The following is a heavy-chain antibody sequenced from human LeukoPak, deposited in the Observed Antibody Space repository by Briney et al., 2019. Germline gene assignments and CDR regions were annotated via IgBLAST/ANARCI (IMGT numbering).Heavy chain of an antibody. Sequence: QSGRSLRLSCAASGFTFSSYAMSWVRQAPGKGLEWVSVISVSGDSTYYADSVKGRFTISRDNSKNTLYLQLNSLRAEDTAIYSCAKVKGGWYGYFDYWGQGTPVTVSS. J-gene: IGHJ4*02. CDR1: GFTFSSYA. D-gene: IGHD6-19*01. CDR3: AKVKGGWYGYFDY. CDR2: ISVSGDST. V-gene: IGHV3-23*01.